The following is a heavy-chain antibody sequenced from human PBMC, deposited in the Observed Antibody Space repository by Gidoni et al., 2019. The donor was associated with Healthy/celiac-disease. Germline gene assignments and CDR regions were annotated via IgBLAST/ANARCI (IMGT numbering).Heavy chain of an antibody. CDR2: IRGSGGST. Sequence: EVQLLESGGGLVQPGGSLRLSCAAPVFTFSGYALRWVRQPPGKGLEWVSAIRGSGGSTYYADSVKGRFTISRDKSKNTLYLKMNSLRAEDTAVYYCAKDYIVVVPAAIGSYGMDVWGQGTTVTVSS. CDR1: VFTFSGYA. CDR3: AKDYIVVVPAAIGSYGMDV. D-gene: IGHD2-2*01. V-gene: IGHV3-23*01. J-gene: IGHJ6*02.